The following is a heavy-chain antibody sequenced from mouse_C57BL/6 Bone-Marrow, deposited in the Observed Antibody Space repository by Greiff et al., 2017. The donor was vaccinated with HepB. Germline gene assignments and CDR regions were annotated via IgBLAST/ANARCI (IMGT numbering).Heavy chain of an antibody. Sequence: VQLKESGPGLVKPSQSLSLTCSVTGYSITSGYYWNWIRQFPGNKLEWMGYISYDGSNNYNPSLKNRISITRDTSKNQFFLKLNSVTTEDTATYYCARTDYYYGSGFFAYWGQGTLVTVSA. CDR3: ARTDYYYGSGFFAY. V-gene: IGHV3-6*01. CDR2: ISYDGSN. J-gene: IGHJ3*01. D-gene: IGHD1-1*01. CDR1: GYSITSGYY.